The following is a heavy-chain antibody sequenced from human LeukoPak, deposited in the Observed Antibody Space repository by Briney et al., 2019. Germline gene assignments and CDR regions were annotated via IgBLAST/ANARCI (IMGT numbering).Heavy chain of an antibody. V-gene: IGHV3-66*04. D-gene: IGHD2-2*01. CDR2: IYSGGST. Sequence: PWGSLRLSCAASGFTVSSNYMSWVRQAPGKGLEWVSVIYSGGSTYYADSVKGRFTISRDNAKNSLYLQMNSLRAEDTAVYYCARLQKSRAVGAFDIWGQGTMVTVSS. CDR3: ARLQKSRAVGAFDI. CDR1: GFTVSSNY. J-gene: IGHJ3*02.